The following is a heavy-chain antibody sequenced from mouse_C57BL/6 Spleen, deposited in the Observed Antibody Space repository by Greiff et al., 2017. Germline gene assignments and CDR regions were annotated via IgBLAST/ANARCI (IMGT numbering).Heavy chain of an antibody. CDR3: ARLWDYEGYFDV. V-gene: IGHV1-64*01. Sequence: VQLQQPGAELVKPGASVKLSCKASGYTFTSYWMHWVKQRPGQGLEWIGMIHPNSGSTNYNEKFKSKATLTVDKSSSTAYMQLSSLTSEDSAVYYCARLWDYEGYFDVWGTGTTVTVSS. D-gene: IGHD2-4*01. J-gene: IGHJ1*03. CDR2: IHPNSGST. CDR1: GYTFTSYW.